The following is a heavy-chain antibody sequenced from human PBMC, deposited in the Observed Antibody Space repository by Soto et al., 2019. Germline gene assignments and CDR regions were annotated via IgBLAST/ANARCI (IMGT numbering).Heavy chain of an antibody. Sequence: ASVKVSCKASGYTFTSYYMHWVRQAPGQGLEWMGIINPSGGSTSYAQKFQGRVTMTRDTSTSTVYMELSSLRSEDTAVYYCARDSEEGVATIGDYYYYYMDVWGKGTTVTVSS. CDR2: INPSGGST. J-gene: IGHJ6*03. CDR3: ARDSEEGVATIGDYYYYYMDV. D-gene: IGHD5-12*01. V-gene: IGHV1-46*03. CDR1: GYTFTSYY.